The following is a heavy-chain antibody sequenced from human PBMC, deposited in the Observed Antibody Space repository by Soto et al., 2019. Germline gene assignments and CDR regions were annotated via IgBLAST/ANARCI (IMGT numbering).Heavy chain of an antibody. CDR1: GFTFSSYW. J-gene: IGHJ3*02. CDR2: IKQDGSEK. V-gene: IGHV3-7*05. CDR3: ARDRSSGWYGEMDAFDI. D-gene: IGHD6-19*01. Sequence: PGGSLRLSCAASGFTFSSYWMSWVRQAPGKGLEWVANIKQDGSEKYYVDSVKGRFTISRDNAKNSLYLQMNSLRAEDTAVYYCARDRSSGWYGEMDAFDIWGQGTMVTVSS.